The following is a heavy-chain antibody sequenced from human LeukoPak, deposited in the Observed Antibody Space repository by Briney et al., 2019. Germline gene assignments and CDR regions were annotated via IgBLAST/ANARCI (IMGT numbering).Heavy chain of an antibody. Sequence: PSGTLSLTCGVSGGFITQTNYWTWVRQPPGKGLEWIGEVNLQGSTNYNPSLMGRVAISVDKSENHVSLHLTSVTAADTAVYYCARLSEQWLDYWGQGTLVTVSS. D-gene: IGHD6-19*01. CDR2: VNLQGST. V-gene: IGHV4-4*02. J-gene: IGHJ4*02. CDR1: GGFITQTNY. CDR3: ARLSEQWLDY.